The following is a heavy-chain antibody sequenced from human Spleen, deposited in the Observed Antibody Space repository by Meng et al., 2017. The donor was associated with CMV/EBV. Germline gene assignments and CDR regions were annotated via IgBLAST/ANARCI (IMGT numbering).Heavy chain of an antibody. D-gene: IGHD6-13*01. J-gene: IGHJ4*02. CDR3: ARIGPTWYSSSWYVDY. CDR2: INHSGST. Sequence: QVPLQQWVARLLKPSETLSLTCAVYGGSFSGYYWSWIRQPPGKGLEWIGEINHSGSTNYNPSLKSRVTISVDTSKNQFSLKLSSVTAADTAVYYCARIGPTWYSSSWYVDYWGQGTLVTVPS. CDR1: GGSFSGYY. V-gene: IGHV4-34*02.